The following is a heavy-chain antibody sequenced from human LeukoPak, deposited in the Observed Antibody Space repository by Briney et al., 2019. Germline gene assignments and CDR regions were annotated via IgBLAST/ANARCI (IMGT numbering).Heavy chain of an antibody. CDR3: ASLLGTATTFDN. V-gene: IGHV3-7*01. CDR2: IKYDGDVT. J-gene: IGHJ4*02. CDR1: GFTFSDRY. Sequence: PGGSLRLSCEASGFTFSDRYMSWVRQAPGKGLEWVANIKYDGDVTGILDSVRGRFTISRDNAKHLLFLQMNSLRAEDTAVYYCASLLGTATTFDNWGRGTLVTVST. D-gene: IGHD3-16*01.